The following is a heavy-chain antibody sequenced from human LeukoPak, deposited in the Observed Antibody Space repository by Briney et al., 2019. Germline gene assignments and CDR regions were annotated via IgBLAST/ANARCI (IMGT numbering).Heavy chain of an antibody. V-gene: IGHV1-2*02. CDR1: GYTFTGYY. CDR3: AREAPGGKYYGMDV. CDR2: INPNSGGT. D-gene: IGHD1-26*01. Sequence: ASVKVSCKASGYTFTGYYMNWVRQAPGQGLEWLGWINPNSGGTNYAQKFQGRVTMTRDTSISTAYMELSRLKSDDTAVYYCAREAPGGKYYGMDVWGQGTTVTVSS. J-gene: IGHJ6*02.